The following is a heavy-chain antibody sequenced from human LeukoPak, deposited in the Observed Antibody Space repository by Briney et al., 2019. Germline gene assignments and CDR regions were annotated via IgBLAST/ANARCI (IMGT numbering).Heavy chain of an antibody. CDR2: VYDGGTT. CDR3: ARWYCSSAYCYSDY. CDR1: GFTVINNY. J-gene: IGHJ4*02. D-gene: IGHD2-2*01. V-gene: IGHV3-53*01. Sequence: GALIPSCAASGFTVINNYLSWVRQAPGKGLEWVSFVYDGGTTVYADSVKGRFTISRDNSNNTLYLEMNSLRAEDTAVYYCARWYCSSAYCYSDYWGQGTLVTVSS.